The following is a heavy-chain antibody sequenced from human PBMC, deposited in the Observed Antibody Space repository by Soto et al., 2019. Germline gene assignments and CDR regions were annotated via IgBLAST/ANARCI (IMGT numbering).Heavy chain of an antibody. CDR1: GFTFSSYA. Sequence: PGGSLRLSCAASGFTFSSYAMSWVRQAPGKGLEWVSAISGSGGSTYYADSVKGRFTISRDNSKNTLYLQMNSLRAEDTAVYYCAKDLSQLLFGTIWSAGGYMDVWGKGTTVTVSS. CDR3: AKDLSQLLFGTIWSAGGYMDV. CDR2: ISGSGGST. V-gene: IGHV3-23*01. J-gene: IGHJ6*03. D-gene: IGHD2-2*01.